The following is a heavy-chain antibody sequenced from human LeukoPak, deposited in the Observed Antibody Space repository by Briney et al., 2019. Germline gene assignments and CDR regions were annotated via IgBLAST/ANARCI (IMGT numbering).Heavy chain of an antibody. CDR3: AREINARGGAYDI. V-gene: IGHV1-69*13. CDR2: IIPIFATA. CDR1: GGTFSSYG. D-gene: IGHD3-10*01. J-gene: IGHJ3*02. Sequence: SVKVSCKASGGTFSSYGFNWMRQAPGQGLEWMGGIIPIFATANYAQKFYGKVTITADESTNTAYMELSSLRSEDTAVYYCAREINARGGAYDIWGQGTMVAVSS.